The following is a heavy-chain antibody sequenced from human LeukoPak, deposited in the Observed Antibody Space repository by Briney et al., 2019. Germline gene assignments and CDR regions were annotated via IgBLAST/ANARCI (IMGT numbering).Heavy chain of an antibody. CDR2: IDPNSGGT. Sequence: GASVKVSCKASGYTFSANHLYWIRQAPGQGLESMGWIDPNSGGTKYPQKFQGRVTMTGDTSISTAYKQLNNLRSDDTAVYYCARELGINAFDIWGQGTMLTVSS. CDR1: GYTFSANH. CDR3: ARELGINAFDI. D-gene: IGHD3-9*01. V-gene: IGHV1-2*02. J-gene: IGHJ3*02.